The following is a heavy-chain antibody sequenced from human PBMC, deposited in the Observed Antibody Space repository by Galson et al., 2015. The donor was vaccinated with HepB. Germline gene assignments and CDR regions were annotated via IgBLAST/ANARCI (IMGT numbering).Heavy chain of an antibody. CDR1: GYTFTSYY. CDR3: ARDRVGATSFVDY. CDR2: INPSGGST. V-gene: IGHV1-46*03. D-gene: IGHD1-26*01. Sequence: SVKVSCKASGYTFTSYYMHWVRQAPGQGLEWMGIINPSGGSTSYAQKFQGRITMTRDTSTSTVYMELSSLRSEDTAVYYCARDRVGATSFVDYWGQGTLVTVSS. J-gene: IGHJ4*02.